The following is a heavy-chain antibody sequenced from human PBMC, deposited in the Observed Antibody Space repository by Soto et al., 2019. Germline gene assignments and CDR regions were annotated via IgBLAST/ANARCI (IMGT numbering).Heavy chain of an antibody. J-gene: IGHJ5*02. CDR3: ARLRIATNNYKWFDP. Sequence: SETLSLTCSVSCAALNSGNYYWSWIRQVPGKGLEWIGHIYVTGAVDYNPSLRDRITISQDTSERQFSLNLRLVTAADTAVYYCARLRIATNNYKWFDPWGQGTLVTVSS. CDR1: CAALNSGNYY. CDR2: IYVTGAV. D-gene: IGHD2-21*01. V-gene: IGHV4-31*03.